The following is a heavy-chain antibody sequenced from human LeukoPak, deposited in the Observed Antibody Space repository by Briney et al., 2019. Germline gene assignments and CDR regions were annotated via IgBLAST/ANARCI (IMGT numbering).Heavy chain of an antibody. CDR2: IYPSDFAT. V-gene: IGHV5-51*01. D-gene: IGHD3-16*02. J-gene: IGHJ4*02. CDR3: ARRPANPGIVHFDY. CDR1: GYSFITYW. Sequence: AESLKISCKGSGYSFITYWVGWLRQMPGKGLEGRGFIYPSDFATRYRPSFQGQVPISAEKSIDTAYLQWSSWKASDIAMYYCARRPANPGIVHFDYWGQGTLVTVSS.